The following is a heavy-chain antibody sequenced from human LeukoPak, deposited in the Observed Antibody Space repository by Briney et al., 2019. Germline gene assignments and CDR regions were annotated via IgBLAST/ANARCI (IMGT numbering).Heavy chain of an antibody. CDR2: ISSSSSYI. CDR3: ARDRPSGLDSSSRFDY. D-gene: IGHD6-13*01. V-gene: IGHV3-21*01. Sequence: PGGSLRLSCAASGLTFSSYSMNWVRQAPGKGLEWVSSISSSSSYIYYADSVKGRFTISRDNAKNSLYLQMNSLRAEDTAVYYCARDRPSGLDSSSRFDYWGQGTLVTVSS. J-gene: IGHJ4*02. CDR1: GLTFSSYS.